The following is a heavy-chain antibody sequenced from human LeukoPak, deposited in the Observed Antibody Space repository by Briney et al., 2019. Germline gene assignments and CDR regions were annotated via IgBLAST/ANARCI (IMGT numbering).Heavy chain of an antibody. J-gene: IGHJ4*02. V-gene: IGHV1-18*01. Sequence: ASVKVSCKASGYTFTSYGISWVRQAPGQGLEWMGWISAYNGNTNYAQKLQGRVTMTTDTSTSTAYMELRSLRSDDTAVYYCARVSFEYYYGSGSYYNDYWGQGTLVTVSS. CDR2: ISAYNGNT. CDR3: ARVSFEYYYGSGSYYNDY. CDR1: GYTFTSYG. D-gene: IGHD3-10*01.